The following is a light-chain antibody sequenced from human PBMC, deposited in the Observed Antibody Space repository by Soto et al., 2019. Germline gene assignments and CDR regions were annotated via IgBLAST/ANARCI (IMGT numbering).Light chain of an antibody. CDR1: SSNIGRDT. CDR3: AVWDGSLNGWV. Sequence: QPVLTQPPSASGTPGQRVTISCSGGSSNIGRDTVSWYQHLPGTAPKLLIYSNNQRPSGVPDRFSGSKSATSASLAISGLQSEDEADYYCAVWDGSLNGWVFGGGTKVTVL. J-gene: IGLJ3*02. CDR2: SNN. V-gene: IGLV1-44*01.